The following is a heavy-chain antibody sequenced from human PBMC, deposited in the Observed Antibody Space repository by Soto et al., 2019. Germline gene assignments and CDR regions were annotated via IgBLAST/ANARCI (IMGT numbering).Heavy chain of an antibody. D-gene: IGHD3-10*01. V-gene: IGHV1-69*13. CDR2: IIPIFGTA. CDR3: ARGSGAVRGRKATMDV. J-gene: IGHJ6*02. Sequence: GASVKVSFKASGGTFSSYAISWVRQAPGQGLEWMGGIIPIFGTANYAQKFQGRVTITADESTSTAYMELSSLRSEDTAVYYCARGSGAVRGRKATMDVWGQGTTVTVSS. CDR1: GGTFSSYA.